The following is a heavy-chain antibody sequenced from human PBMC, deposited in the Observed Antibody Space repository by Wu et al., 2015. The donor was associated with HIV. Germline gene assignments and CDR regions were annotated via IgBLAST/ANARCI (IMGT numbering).Heavy chain of an antibody. J-gene: IGHJ4*02. CDR2: INPNNGGT. V-gene: IGHV1-2*02. CDR1: GYTFTGYY. Sequence: QVHLVQSGAEVKKPGASVKVSCKASGYTFTGYYMYWVRQAPGQGLEWMGWINPNNGGTKYAQNFQGRVTMTRDTSISTAYMELSSLTSDDTAVYYCARVSAGSGTIHYFLDHWGQGTLVTVSS. CDR3: ARVSAGSGTIHYFLDH. D-gene: IGHD3-10*01.